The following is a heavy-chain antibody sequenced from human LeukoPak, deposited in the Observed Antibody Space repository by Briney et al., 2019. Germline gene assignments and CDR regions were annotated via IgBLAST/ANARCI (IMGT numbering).Heavy chain of an antibody. V-gene: IGHV3-15*01. CDR2: IKSKTDGGTT. CDR3: TTVTGEWIQLWFTTGYFDY. Sequence: PGGSLRLSCAASGFTFSNAWMSWVRQAPGKGLEWVGRIKSKTDGGTTDYAAPVKGRFTISRDDSKNTLYLQMNSLKTEDTAVYYCTTVTGEWIQLWFTTGYFDYWGQGTLVTVSS. J-gene: IGHJ4*02. D-gene: IGHD5-18*01. CDR1: GFTFSNAW.